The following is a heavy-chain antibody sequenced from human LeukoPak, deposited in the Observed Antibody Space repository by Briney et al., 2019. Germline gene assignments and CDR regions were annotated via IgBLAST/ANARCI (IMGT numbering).Heavy chain of an antibody. CDR2: IYYSGST. CDR3: ARQRDPYYYDSSGPKPYFDY. D-gene: IGHD3-22*01. V-gene: IGHV4-59*01. J-gene: IGHJ4*02. Sequence: PSETLSLTCAVYGGSFSGYYWSWIRQPSGKGLEWIGYIYYSGSTNYNPSLKSRVTISVDTSKNQFSLKLSSVTAADTAVYYCARQRDPYYYDSSGPKPYFDYWGQGTLVTVSS. CDR1: GGSFSGYY.